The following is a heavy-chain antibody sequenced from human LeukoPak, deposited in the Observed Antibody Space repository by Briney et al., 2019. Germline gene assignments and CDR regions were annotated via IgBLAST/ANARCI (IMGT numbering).Heavy chain of an antibody. J-gene: IGHJ4*02. D-gene: IGHD4-23*01. CDR1: GFMFSSNW. CDR2: IKEDGTET. CDR3: ARGDDYGGKILDY. Sequence: GGSLRLSCAASGFMFSSNWMSWVRLAPGKGLEWVANIKEDGTETYYVDSVKGRFTISRDNAKNSLYLQMNSLRAEDTAVYYCARGDDYGGKILDYWGQGTLVTVSS. V-gene: IGHV3-7*01.